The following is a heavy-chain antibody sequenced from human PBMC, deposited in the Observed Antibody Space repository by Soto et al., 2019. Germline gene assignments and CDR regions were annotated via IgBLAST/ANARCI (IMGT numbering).Heavy chain of an antibody. CDR1: GGSISSSSYY. V-gene: IGHV4-39*07. CDR2: IYYSGST. J-gene: IGHJ4*02. D-gene: IGHD4-17*01. Sequence: QLQLQESGPGLVKPSETLSLTCTVSGGSISSSSYYWGWIRQPPGKVLEWIGSIYYSGSTYYNPSLTRLVSISVDTPKNLFSRKLSSGTAADTDVYFCARGDYGDNPDYFGYWGRGSLVTVYS. CDR3: ARGDYGDNPDYFGY.